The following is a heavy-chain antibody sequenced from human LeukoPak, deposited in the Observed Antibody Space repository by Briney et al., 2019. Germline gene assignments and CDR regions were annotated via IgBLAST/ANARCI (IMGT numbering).Heavy chain of an antibody. Sequence: ASVKVSCKASGYTFTGYYMHWVRQAPGQGLEWMGRINPNSGGTNYAQKFQGRVTMTRDTSISTAYMKLSRLRSDDTAVYYCARGYCSGGSCYSVENWFDPWGQGTLVTVSS. V-gene: IGHV1-2*06. CDR3: ARGYCSGGSCYSVENWFDP. CDR1: GYTFTGYY. D-gene: IGHD2-15*01. J-gene: IGHJ5*02. CDR2: INPNSGGT.